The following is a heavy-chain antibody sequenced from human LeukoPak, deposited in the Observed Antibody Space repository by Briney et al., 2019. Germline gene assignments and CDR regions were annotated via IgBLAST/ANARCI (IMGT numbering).Heavy chain of an antibody. CDR3: ARDERDYYDSSSYYIEYFQH. CDR2: INHSGST. Sequence: SETLSLTCAVYGGFFSGYYWSWIRQPPGEGLEWIGEINHSGSTNYNPSLKSRVTISVDTSKNQFSLKLSSVTAADTAVYYCARDERDYYDSSSYYIEYFQHWGQGTLVTVSS. J-gene: IGHJ1*01. D-gene: IGHD3-22*01. V-gene: IGHV4-34*01. CDR1: GGFFSGYY.